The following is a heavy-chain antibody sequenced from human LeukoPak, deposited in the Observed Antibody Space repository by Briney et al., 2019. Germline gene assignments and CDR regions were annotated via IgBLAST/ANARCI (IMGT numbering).Heavy chain of an antibody. V-gene: IGHV1-18*01. J-gene: IGHJ4*02. CDR1: GYTFTSYG. CDR3: ARGGPTITMIVPEVGYY. D-gene: IGHD3-22*01. Sequence: VASVKVSCKASGYTFTSYGISWVRQAPGQGLEWMGRISAYNGNTNYAQKLQGRVTMTTDTSTSTAYMELRSLRSDDTAVYYCARGGPTITMIVPEVGYYWGQGTLVTVSS. CDR2: ISAYNGNT.